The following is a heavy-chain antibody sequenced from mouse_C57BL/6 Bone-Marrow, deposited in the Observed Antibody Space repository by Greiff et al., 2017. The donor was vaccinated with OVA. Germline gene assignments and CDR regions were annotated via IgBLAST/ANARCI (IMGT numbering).Heavy chain of an antibody. CDR3: VRAASYYYGSSWDWYFDV. Sequence: EVKLVESGGGLVQPKGSLKLSCAASGFTFNTYAMHWVRQAPGKGLEWVARIRSKSSNYATYYADSVKDRFTISRDDSQSMLYLQMNNLKTEDTAMYYCVRAASYYYGSSWDWYFDVWGTGTTVTVSS. J-gene: IGHJ1*03. CDR2: IRSKSSNYAT. CDR1: GFTFNTYA. D-gene: IGHD1-1*01. V-gene: IGHV10-3*01.